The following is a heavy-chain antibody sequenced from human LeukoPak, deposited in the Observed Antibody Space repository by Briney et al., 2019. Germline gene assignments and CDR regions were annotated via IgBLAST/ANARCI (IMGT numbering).Heavy chain of an antibody. V-gene: IGHV1-2*02. CDR1: GYTFTGYY. CDR2: INPNSGGT. Sequence: ASVKVSCKASGYTFTGYYMHWVRQAPGQGLEWMGWINPNSGGTNSAQKFQGRVTMTRDTSISTAYMELSRLRSDDTAVYYCAKDIVVVPAAWDYYYYYGMGVWGQGTTVTVSS. J-gene: IGHJ6*02. D-gene: IGHD2-2*01. CDR3: AKDIVVVPAAWDYYYYYGMGV.